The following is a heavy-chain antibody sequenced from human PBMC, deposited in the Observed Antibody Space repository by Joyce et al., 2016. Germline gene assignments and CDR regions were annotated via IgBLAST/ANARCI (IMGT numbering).Heavy chain of an antibody. D-gene: IGHD4-17*01. V-gene: IGHV3-48*02. Sequence: EVQLVESGGGLVQPGGSLRLSCAASGFTFSTYSMNWVRQASGNVLEWISYIRHSRNTIYYADSVKGRFTISRDNANKSLYLQMNSLRDEDTAVYYCARDSLRGWFFDLWGRGTLFTVSS. CDR1: GFTFSTYS. CDR3: ARDSLRGWFFDL. J-gene: IGHJ2*01. CDR2: IRHSRNTI.